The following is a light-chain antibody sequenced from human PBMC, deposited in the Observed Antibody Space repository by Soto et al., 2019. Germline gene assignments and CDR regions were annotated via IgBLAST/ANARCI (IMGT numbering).Light chain of an antibody. Sequence: DIQMTQSPSTLSASVGDRVTITCRASQSIRSWLAWYQQKPGKAPSLLIYQASNLKTGVPSRFSGSGSGKDYTLTISSLQPDDFATYYCQQYNSYPWTFGQGTKVEIK. CDR2: QAS. CDR1: QSIRSW. J-gene: IGKJ1*01. CDR3: QQYNSYPWT. V-gene: IGKV1-5*03.